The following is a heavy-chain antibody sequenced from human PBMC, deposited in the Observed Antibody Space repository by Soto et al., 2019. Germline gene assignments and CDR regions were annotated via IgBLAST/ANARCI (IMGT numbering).Heavy chain of an antibody. CDR1: EFSFSSYA. D-gene: IGHD2-21*02. J-gene: IGHJ4*02. CDR3: AKAKSTAWFFYDS. Sequence: EVQLLESGGGLVQPGESLRLSCTAPEFSFSSYALGWVRLPPGKGLEWVSGITANAASAYNADSVKGRFTVSRDNSRNTLFLQMNSLRAEDTAVYYCAKAKSTAWFFYDSWGQGTLVTVSS. V-gene: IGHV3-23*01. CDR2: ITANAASA.